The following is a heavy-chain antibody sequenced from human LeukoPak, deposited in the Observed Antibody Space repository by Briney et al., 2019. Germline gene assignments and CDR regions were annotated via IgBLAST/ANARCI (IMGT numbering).Heavy chain of an antibody. CDR3: ARAGLAYCGRDCYSEYFQH. Sequence: GGALRLSCAASGFTFSRYAMHGVRQAPGKGGEGGAVISYDGSKKYYADSVKGGFTISRDNSKNTLYLQMNSLRAEDTAVYYCARAGLAYCGRDCYSEYFQHWGQGTLVTVSS. CDR2: ISYDGSKK. D-gene: IGHD2-21*02. V-gene: IGHV3-30*04. J-gene: IGHJ1*01. CDR1: GFTFSRYA.